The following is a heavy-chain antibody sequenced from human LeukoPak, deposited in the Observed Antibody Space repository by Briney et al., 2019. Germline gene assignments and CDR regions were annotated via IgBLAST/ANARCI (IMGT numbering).Heavy chain of an antibody. V-gene: IGHV5-51*01. CDR3: ARGRITMARGVINWFDP. D-gene: IGHD3-10*01. Sequence: GESLKISCKGSGYSFTSYWIGWVRQMPGKGLEWMGIIYPGDSDTRYSPSFQGQVTISADKSISTAYLQWSSLKASDTAMYYCARGRITMARGVINWFDPWGQGTLVTVSS. J-gene: IGHJ5*02. CDR1: GYSFTSYW. CDR2: IYPGDSDT.